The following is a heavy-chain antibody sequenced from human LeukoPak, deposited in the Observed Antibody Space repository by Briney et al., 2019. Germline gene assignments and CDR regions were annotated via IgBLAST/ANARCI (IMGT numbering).Heavy chain of an antibody. J-gene: IGHJ4*02. Sequence: AASVKVSCKASGYTFTGYYMHWVRQAPGQGLEWMGRINPNSGGTNYAQKFQGRVTMTRDTSISTAYMELSRLRSDDTAVYYCASQGTGDYYDSSDYWGQGTLVTVSS. CDR3: ASQGTGDYYDSSDY. CDR1: GYTFTGYY. CDR2: INPNSGGT. D-gene: IGHD3-22*01. V-gene: IGHV1-2*06.